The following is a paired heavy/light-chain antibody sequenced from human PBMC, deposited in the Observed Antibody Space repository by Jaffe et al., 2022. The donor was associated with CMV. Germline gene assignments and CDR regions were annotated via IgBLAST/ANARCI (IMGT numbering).Light chain of an antibody. Sequence: DIVMTQSPLSLPVTPGEPASISCRSSQSLLHSNGSYYLDWYLQKPGQSPQPLIYLSSNRASGVPDRFSGSGSGTDFTLKISRVEAEDVGVYYCMQALKSPPAFGQGTKVEIK. CDR2: LSS. CDR3: MQALKSPPA. J-gene: IGKJ1*01. V-gene: IGKV2-28*01. CDR1: QSLLHSNGSYY.
Heavy chain of an antibody. J-gene: IGHJ4*02. CDR1: GFTVSSYY. V-gene: IGHV3-66*01. CDR3: VRGGNSDTWYEFDY. D-gene: IGHD6-13*01. Sequence: EVHLVESGGGLVQPGGSLRLSCAASGFTVSSYYMSWVRQAPGKGLEWVAVIYSGGGTNYADSVRGRFTISRDNSKNTLYLQMNSLRAEDTAVYYCVRGGNSDTWYEFDYWGQGTLVTVSS. CDR2: IYSGGGT.